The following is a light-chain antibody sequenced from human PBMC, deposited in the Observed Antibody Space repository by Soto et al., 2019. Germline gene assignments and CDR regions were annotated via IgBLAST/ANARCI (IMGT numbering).Light chain of an antibody. CDR1: STDIGAYAF. Sequence: QSALTQPASVSGSPGQSISISCTGTSTDIGAYAFVSWYQHLPGKAPRLMIYDVNHRPSGVSDRFSGSQSGNTASLTISGLQTEDEADYYCASYTTSRTLIFGGGTKVTVL. V-gene: IGLV2-14*03. CDR2: DVN. J-gene: IGLJ2*01. CDR3: ASYTTSRTLI.